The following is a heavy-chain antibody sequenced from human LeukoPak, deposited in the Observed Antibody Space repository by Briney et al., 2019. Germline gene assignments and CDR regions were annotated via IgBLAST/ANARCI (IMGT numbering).Heavy chain of an antibody. CDR1: GFTFSSYW. CDR3: ARSVRGRIGMDV. CDR2: IKQDGSEK. Sequence: GGSLRLSCEASGFTFSSYWMSWVRQAPGKGLEWVANIKQDGSEKYYVDSVKGRFTISRDNAKNSLYLQMNSLRAEDTAVYYCARSVRGRIGMDVWGQGTTVTVSS. V-gene: IGHV3-7*01. D-gene: IGHD3-10*01. J-gene: IGHJ6*02.